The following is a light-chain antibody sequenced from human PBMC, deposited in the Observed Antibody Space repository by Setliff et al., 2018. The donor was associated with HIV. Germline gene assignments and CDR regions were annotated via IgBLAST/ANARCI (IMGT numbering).Light chain of an antibody. J-gene: IGLJ1*01. V-gene: IGLV1-44*01. CDR3: AAWQDGLDGYV. CDR2: IDD. CDR1: FSNIGSNT. Sequence: QSVLTQPPSVSGTPGQRVIISCSGSFSNIGSNTVNWYQHLPGTGPKLLVYIDDQRPSGVPDRFSGSKSGTSASLAISGLQSEDEADYYCAAWQDGLDGYVFGSGTKVTVL.